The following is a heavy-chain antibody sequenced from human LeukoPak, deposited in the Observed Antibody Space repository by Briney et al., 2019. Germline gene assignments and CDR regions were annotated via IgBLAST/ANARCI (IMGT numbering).Heavy chain of an antibody. V-gene: IGHV4-34*01. CDR1: GGSFSGYY. Sequence: SETLSLTCAVYGGSFSGYYWSWIRQPPGKGLEWIGEINHSGSTNYNPSLKSRVTISVDTSKNQFSLKLSSVTAADTAVYYCARGYYDSSGYYYVVTASQRGLFDYWGQGTLVTVSS. CDR2: INHSGST. J-gene: IGHJ4*02. D-gene: IGHD3-22*01. CDR3: ARGYYDSSGYYYVVTASQRGLFDY.